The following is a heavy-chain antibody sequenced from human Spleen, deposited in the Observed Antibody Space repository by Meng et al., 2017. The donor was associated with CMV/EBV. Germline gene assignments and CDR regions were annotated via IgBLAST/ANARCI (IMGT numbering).Heavy chain of an antibody. D-gene: IGHD6-13*01. V-gene: IGHV3-30*02. Sequence: GGSLRLSCAASGFTFSYYGMHWVRQAPGKGLEWVTFIRYDGSNQYYADSVKGRFTISRDNSKNTLYLQMNSLRTEDTAVYYCVKDVRGEQQLVQGEFDYWGQGTLVTVSS. CDR3: VKDVRGEQQLVQGEFDY. J-gene: IGHJ4*02. CDR2: IRYDGSNQ. CDR1: GFTFSYYG.